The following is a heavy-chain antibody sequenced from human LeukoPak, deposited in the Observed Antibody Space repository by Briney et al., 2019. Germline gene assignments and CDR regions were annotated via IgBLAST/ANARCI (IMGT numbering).Heavy chain of an antibody. CDR2: IRYDGSKK. J-gene: IGHJ6*03. V-gene: IGHV3-30*02. D-gene: IGHD6-6*01. CDR3: AKDDVAAFATGYMDV. CDR1: GFTFSSYG. Sequence: PGGSLRLSCAASGFTFSSYGMHWVRQAPGKGLEWVAFIRYDGSKKYYTDSVKGRFTISRDNSKNTLYLQMNGLRADDTAVYYCAKDDVAAFATGYMDVWGKGTTVTVSS.